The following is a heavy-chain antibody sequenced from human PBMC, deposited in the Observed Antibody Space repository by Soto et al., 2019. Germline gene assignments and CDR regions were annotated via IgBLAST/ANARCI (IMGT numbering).Heavy chain of an antibody. D-gene: IGHD2-15*01. CDR1: GFTFSSYA. Sequence: RLSCAASGFTFSSYAMHWVRQAPGKGLEWVAVISYDGSNKYYADSVKGRFTISRDNSKNTLYLQMNSLRAEDTAVYYCAREGGSRYYGMDVWGQGTTVTVSS. V-gene: IGHV3-30-3*01. CDR3: AREGGSRYYGMDV. CDR2: ISYDGSNK. J-gene: IGHJ6*02.